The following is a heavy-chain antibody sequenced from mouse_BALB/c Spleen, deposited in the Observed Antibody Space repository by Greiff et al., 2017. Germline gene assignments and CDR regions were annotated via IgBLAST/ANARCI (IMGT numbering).Heavy chain of an antibody. J-gene: IGHJ4*01. CDR1: GYAFSSYW. D-gene: IGHD1-1*01. Sequence: VQLQQSGAELVRPGSSVKISCKASGYAFSSYWMNWVKQRPGQGLEWIGQIYPGDGDTNYNGKFKGKATLTADKSSSTAYMQLSSLTSEDSAVYFCARSGDYYGSSYVRYAMDYWGQGTSVTVSS. V-gene: IGHV1-80*01. CDR2: IYPGDGDT. CDR3: ARSGDYYGSSYVRYAMDY.